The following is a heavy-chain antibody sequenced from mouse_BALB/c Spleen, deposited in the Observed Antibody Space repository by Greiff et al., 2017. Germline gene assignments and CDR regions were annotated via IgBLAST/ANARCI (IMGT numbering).Heavy chain of an antibody. Sequence: EVKLVESGGGLVQPKGSLKLSCAASGFTFNTYAMNWVRQAPGKGLEWVARIRSKSNNYATYYADSVKDRFTISRDDSQSMLYLQMNNLKTEDTAMYYCVRPPGGSSYLFDYWGQGTTLTVSS. CDR1: GFTFNTYA. V-gene: IGHV10-1*02. CDR2: IRSKSNNYAT. D-gene: IGHD1-1*01. CDR3: VRPPGGSSYLFDY. J-gene: IGHJ2*01.